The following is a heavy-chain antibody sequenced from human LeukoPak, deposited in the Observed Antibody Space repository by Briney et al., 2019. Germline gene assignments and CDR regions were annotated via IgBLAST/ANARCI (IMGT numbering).Heavy chain of an antibody. CDR1: GFTFTSSA. CDR2: IVVGSGNT. D-gene: IGHD2-2*03. Sequence: ASVKVSCKASGFTFTSSAVQWVRRARGQRLEWIGWIVVGSGNTNYAQKFQERVTITRDMSTSTAYMELSSLRSEDTAVYYCARGLGWINKDPDVFDIWGQGTMVTVSS. CDR3: ARGLGWINKDPDVFDI. J-gene: IGHJ3*02. V-gene: IGHV1-58*01.